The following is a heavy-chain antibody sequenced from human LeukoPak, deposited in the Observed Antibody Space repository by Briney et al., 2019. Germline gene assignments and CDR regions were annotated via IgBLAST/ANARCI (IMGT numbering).Heavy chain of an antibody. V-gene: IGHV3-11*06. Sequence: GGSLRLSCAASGFTFSDYYMSWIRQAPGKGLEWVSYISSSSYTNYADSVKGRFTISRDNAKNSLYLQMNSLRAEDTAVYYCARSVVVPAAIADRVYYFDHWGQGTLVTVSS. J-gene: IGHJ4*02. CDR3: ARSVVVPAAIADRVYYFDH. D-gene: IGHD2-2*01. CDR1: GFTFSDYY. CDR2: ISSSSYT.